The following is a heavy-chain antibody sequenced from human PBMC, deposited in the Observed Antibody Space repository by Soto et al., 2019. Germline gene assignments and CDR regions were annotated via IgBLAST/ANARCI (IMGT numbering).Heavy chain of an antibody. J-gene: IGHJ4*02. V-gene: IGHV3-33*01. D-gene: IGHD6-19*01. CDR2: IWYDGSNK. CDR1: GFTFSSYG. CDR3: AREEGQWLVTSFDY. Sequence: QVQLVESGGGVVQPGRSLRLSCAASGFTFSSYGMHWVRQAPGKGLEWVAVIWYDGSNKYYADSVKGRFTISRDNSKNTLYLQMNSLRAEDTAVYYCAREEGQWLVTSFDYWGQGTLVTVSS.